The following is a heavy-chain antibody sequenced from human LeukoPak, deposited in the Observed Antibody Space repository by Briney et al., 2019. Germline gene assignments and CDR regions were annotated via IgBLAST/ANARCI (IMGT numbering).Heavy chain of an antibody. CDR3: AKDYGLYSYGLDY. CDR1: GFTFDDYA. Sequence: SGRSLRLSCAASGFTFDDYAMHWVRQAPGKGLEWVSGISWNSGSIGYADSVKGRFTISRDNAKNSLYLQMNSPRAEDTALYYCAKDYGLYSYGLDYWGQGTLVTVSS. CDR2: ISWNSGSI. D-gene: IGHD5-18*01. V-gene: IGHV3-9*01. J-gene: IGHJ4*02.